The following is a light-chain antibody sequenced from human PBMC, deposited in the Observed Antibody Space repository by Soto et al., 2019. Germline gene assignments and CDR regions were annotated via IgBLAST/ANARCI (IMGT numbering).Light chain of an antibody. Sequence: EIVLTQSPATLSLSPGARATLSCRASHSVSSNLAWYQQKPGQAPRLLIYDASSRATGIPDRFSGGGSGTDFTLTISRLEPEDFAVYYCQQFSSYPLTFGGGTKVDIK. CDR1: HSVSSN. CDR2: DAS. V-gene: IGKV3-20*01. CDR3: QQFSSYPLT. J-gene: IGKJ4*01.